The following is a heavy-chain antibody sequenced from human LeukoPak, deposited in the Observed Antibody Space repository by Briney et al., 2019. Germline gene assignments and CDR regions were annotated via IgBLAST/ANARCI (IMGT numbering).Heavy chain of an antibody. CDR1: GGSFSGYY. D-gene: IGHD6-6*01. V-gene: IGHV4-34*01. J-gene: IGHJ5*02. Sequence: SETLSLTCAVYGGSFSGYYWSWIRQPPGKGLEWIGEINHSGSTNYNPSLKSRVTISVDTSKNQFSLKLSSVTAADTAVYYCARSRAGSSSSSWFDPWGQGTLVTVSS. CDR3: ARSRAGSSSSSWFDP. CDR2: INHSGST.